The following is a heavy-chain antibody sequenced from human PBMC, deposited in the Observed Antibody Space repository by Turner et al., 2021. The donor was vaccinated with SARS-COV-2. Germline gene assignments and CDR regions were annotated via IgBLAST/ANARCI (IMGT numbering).Heavy chain of an antibody. J-gene: IGHJ4*02. CDR2: ITSSDT. V-gene: IGHV3-21*01. CDR3: TRVKYCSGGSCYGYYFDY. D-gene: IGHD2-15*01. Sequence: EVQLVESGGGLVKPGGSLRLSCAASGFTFSSYSMNWVRQAPGKGLEWVSSITSSDTYYADSVKGRFTISRDNAKNSLYLQMNSLRAEDTAVYYCTRVKYCSGGSCYGYYFDYWGQGTLVTVSS. CDR1: GFTFSSYS.